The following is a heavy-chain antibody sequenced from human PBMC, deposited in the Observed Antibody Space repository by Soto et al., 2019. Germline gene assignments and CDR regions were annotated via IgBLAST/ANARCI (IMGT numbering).Heavy chain of an antibody. CDR3: ARLMRTSFDL. Sequence: RGSLLLSCASSVFIFSDHYMDWVRQAPGKGLEWVGRARNKVSGYTTAYAASVKGRFTISRDDSKNSLFLQMNSLKTEDTAVYFCARLMRTSFDLWGQGTMVTVSS. CDR1: VFIFSDHY. V-gene: IGHV3-72*01. D-gene: IGHD2-8*01. J-gene: IGHJ5*02. CDR2: ARNKVSGYTT.